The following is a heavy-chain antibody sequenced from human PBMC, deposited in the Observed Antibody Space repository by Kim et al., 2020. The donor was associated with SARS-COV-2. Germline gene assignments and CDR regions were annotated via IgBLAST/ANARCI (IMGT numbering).Heavy chain of an antibody. V-gene: IGHV3-23*01. CDR2: IGSGSTST. D-gene: IGHD3-10*01. CDR3: AKNKGTRFYDYSMDV. Sequence: GGSLRLSCVASGFTFSSFAMSWVRQAPGKGLEWVSTIGSGSTSTYYADSVKGRFTISRDNTKGTLSLQVNSLRAEDTATYYCAKNKGTRFYDYSMDVWGKGTTVTVSS. CDR1: GFTFSSFA. J-gene: IGHJ6*03.